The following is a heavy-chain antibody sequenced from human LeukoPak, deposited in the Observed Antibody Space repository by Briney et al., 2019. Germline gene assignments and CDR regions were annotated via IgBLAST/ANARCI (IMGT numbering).Heavy chain of an antibody. CDR3: AKNGETVAGLPGNYYYYYYMDV. D-gene: IGHD6-19*01. CDR2: ISSSSTYI. V-gene: IGHV3-21*01. CDR1: GFTFSSYS. J-gene: IGHJ6*03. Sequence: PGGSLRLSCAASGFTFSSYSMNWVRQAPGKGLEWVSFISSSSTYIYYAESVKGRFTISRDNSKNTLYLQMNSLRAEDTAVYYCAKNGETVAGLPGNYYYYYYMDVWGKGTTVTISS.